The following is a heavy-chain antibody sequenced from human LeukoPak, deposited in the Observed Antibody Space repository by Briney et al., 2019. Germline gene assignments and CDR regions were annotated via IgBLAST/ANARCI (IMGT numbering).Heavy chain of an antibody. V-gene: IGHV1-8*01. CDR2: MNPNSGNT. CDR3: ARDLDTAMDSYYYCGMDV. J-gene: IGHJ6*02. D-gene: IGHD5-18*01. CDR1: GYTFTSYD. Sequence: ASVKVSCKASGYTFTSYDINWVRQATGQGLEWMGWMNPNSGNTGYAQKFQGRVTMTRNTSISTAYMELSSLRSEDTAVYYCARDLDTAMDSYYYCGMDVWGQGTTVTVSS.